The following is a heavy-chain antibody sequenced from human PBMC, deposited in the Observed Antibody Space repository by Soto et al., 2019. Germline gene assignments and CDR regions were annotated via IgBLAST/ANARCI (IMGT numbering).Heavy chain of an antibody. D-gene: IGHD4-4*01. J-gene: IGHJ5*02. Sequence: EVQLVESGGGLVQPGGSLRLSCVASGFTFRSYWMSWVRQAPGKGLEWVANINEHESEKNYVDSVKGRFTISRDNAKNSLYLQMNSLRAEDTAMYFCARGDFYSGDLWGQGTLVTVSP. CDR2: INEHESEK. CDR1: GFTFRSYW. CDR3: ARGDFYSGDL. V-gene: IGHV3-7*05.